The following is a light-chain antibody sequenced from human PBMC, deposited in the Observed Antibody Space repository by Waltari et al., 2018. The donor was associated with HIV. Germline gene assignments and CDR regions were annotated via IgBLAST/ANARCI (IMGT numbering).Light chain of an antibody. CDR2: AAS. CDR1: QDISRW. V-gene: IGKV1-12*01. J-gene: IGKJ2*01. Sequence: DIQMTQYPSSVSASVGDRVTITCRASQDISRWLAWYQQKPGKAPKLLIYAASTLQGGVPSRFSGSGSGTEFTLTISSLQPEDFATYYCQQANSFPYTFGQGTKLDIK. CDR3: QQANSFPYT.